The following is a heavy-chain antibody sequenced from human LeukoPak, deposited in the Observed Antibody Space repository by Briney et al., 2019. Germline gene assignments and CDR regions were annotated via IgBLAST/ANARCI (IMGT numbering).Heavy chain of an antibody. J-gene: IGHJ6*03. D-gene: IGHD5-12*01. Sequence: SVKVSCKASGGTFSSYAISWVRQVPGQGLEWMGRIIPIFGTANYAQKFQGRVTITTDESTSTAYMELSSLRSEDTAVYYCARENSGYEGVNYYYYYMDVWGKGTTATVSS. V-gene: IGHV1-69*05. CDR2: IIPIFGTA. CDR3: ARENSGYEGVNYYYYYMDV. CDR1: GGTFSSYA.